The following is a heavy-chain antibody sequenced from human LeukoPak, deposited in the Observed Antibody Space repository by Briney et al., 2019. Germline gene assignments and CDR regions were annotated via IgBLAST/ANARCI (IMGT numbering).Heavy chain of an antibody. Sequence: PSETLSFTCTVSGGSISSYYWGWIRQPPGQGLEGMGYIYYSGSTNYNPSHKSRVTISEDTSKNEFSLQLSFGTAAATAVYYAASVCYDSAGYFGGQGTGVTVS. J-gene: IGHJ4*02. V-gene: IGHV4-59*01. CDR3: ASVCYDSAGYF. CDR2: IYYSGST. CDR1: GGSISSYY. D-gene: IGHD2-8*01.